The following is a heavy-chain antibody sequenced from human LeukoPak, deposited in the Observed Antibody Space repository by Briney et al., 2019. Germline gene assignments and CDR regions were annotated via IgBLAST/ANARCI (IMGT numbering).Heavy chain of an antibody. D-gene: IGHD3-3*01. CDR3: ASLRLCGMDV. CDR2: INHSGST. V-gene: IGHV4-34*01. Sequence: SETLSLTCAVYGGSFSGYYWSWIRQPPGKGLEWIGEINHSGSTNYNPSLKSRVTISVDTSKNQFSLKLSSVTAADTAVYYCASLRLCGMDVWGQGTTVTVSS. J-gene: IGHJ6*02. CDR1: GGSFSGYY.